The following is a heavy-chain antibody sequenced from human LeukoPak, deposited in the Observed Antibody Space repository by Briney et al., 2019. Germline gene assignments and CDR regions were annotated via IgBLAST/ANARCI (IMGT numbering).Heavy chain of an antibody. Sequence: PGGSLRLSCAASGFTFSSYAMHWVRQAPGKGLEWVAVISYDGSNKYYADSAKGRFTISRDNSKNTLYLQMNSLRAEDTAVYYCAKDRRVDTAMVPIDYWGQGTLVTVSS. D-gene: IGHD5-18*01. J-gene: IGHJ4*02. CDR1: GFTFSSYA. CDR2: ISYDGSNK. V-gene: IGHV3-30*04. CDR3: AKDRRVDTAMVPIDY.